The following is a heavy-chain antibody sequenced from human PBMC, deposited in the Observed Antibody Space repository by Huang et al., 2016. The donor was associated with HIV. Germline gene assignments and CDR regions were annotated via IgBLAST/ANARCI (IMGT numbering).Heavy chain of an antibody. J-gene: IGHJ4*02. V-gene: IGHV1-69*13. CDR3: ARGQLGSYGDYDVLY. CDR2: IIPMFGTP. Sequence: QVQLVQSGAEVKTPGSSVKVSCKASGGTFSKYAISWVRQAPGQGLEWMGGIIPMFGTPNYARKFQGRVTITADDSTSTTYVEVSSLRSEDTALYYGARGQLGSYGDYDVLYWGQGTLVTVSS. D-gene: IGHD4-17*01. CDR1: GGTFSKYA.